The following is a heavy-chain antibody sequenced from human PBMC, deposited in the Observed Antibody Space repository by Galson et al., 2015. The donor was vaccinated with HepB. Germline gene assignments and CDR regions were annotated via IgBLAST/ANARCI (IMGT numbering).Heavy chain of an antibody. D-gene: IGHD6-6*01. J-gene: IGHJ5*02. CDR2: IYWNGDR. V-gene: IGHV2-5*01. Sequence: PALVKPTQTLTLTCTFSGFSLNPIGVGVGWVRQPPGRALEWLAFIYWNGDRRYSPSLNNRLTITKDTSKNQVVLTITNIDPVDTATYYCAHRSDGSSSLGGHQNWFGPWGQGILVTVSS. CDR3: AHRSDGSSSLGGHQNWFGP. CDR1: GFSLNPIGVG.